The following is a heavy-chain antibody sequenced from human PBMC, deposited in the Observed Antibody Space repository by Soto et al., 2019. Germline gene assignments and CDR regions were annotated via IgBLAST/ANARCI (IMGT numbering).Heavy chain of an antibody. D-gene: IGHD1-1*01. CDR2: ISWNSGSI. Sequence: EVQLVESGGGLVQPGRSLRLSCAASGFTFDDYAMHWVRQAPGKGLGWVSGISWNSGSIGYADSVKGRFTISRDNAKNSLYLQMNSLRAEDTAFYYGAKDIQPFYYYMDVWGKGTTVTVSS. J-gene: IGHJ6*03. V-gene: IGHV3-9*01. CDR1: GFTFDDYA. CDR3: AKDIQPFYYYMDV.